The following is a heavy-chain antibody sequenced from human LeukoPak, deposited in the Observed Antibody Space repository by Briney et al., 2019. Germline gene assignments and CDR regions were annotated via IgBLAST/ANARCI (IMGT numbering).Heavy chain of an antibody. CDR3: AREDFGVDY. CDR1: GFTFNSYY. V-gene: IGHV3-74*01. D-gene: IGHD3-10*01. Sequence: PGGSLRLSCAASGFTFNSYYMNWVRQAPGRGLVWVSRINRDGSDTTYADSVKGRFTISRDNAKNTLFLQMNSLRAEDTAVYYCAREDFGVDYWGQGTLVTVSS. J-gene: IGHJ4*02. CDR2: INRDGSDT.